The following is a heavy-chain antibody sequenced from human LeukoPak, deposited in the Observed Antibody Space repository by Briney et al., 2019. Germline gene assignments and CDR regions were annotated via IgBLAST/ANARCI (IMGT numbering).Heavy chain of an antibody. Sequence: GGSLRLSCAASGFTFSSYAMSWVRQAPGKGLEWVSAISGSGGSTYYADSVKGRFTISRDNSKNTLYLQMNSLRAEDTAVYYCAKKRGSYNSPSPYYFDYWGQRTLVTVSS. CDR3: AKKRGSYNSPSPYYFDY. D-gene: IGHD1-26*01. J-gene: IGHJ4*02. CDR2: ISGSGGST. V-gene: IGHV3-23*01. CDR1: GFTFSSYA.